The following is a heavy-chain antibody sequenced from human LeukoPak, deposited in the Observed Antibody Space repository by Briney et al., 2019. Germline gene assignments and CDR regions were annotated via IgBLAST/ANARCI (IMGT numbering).Heavy chain of an antibody. V-gene: IGHV4-34*01. CDR2: INHSGNT. Sequence: SETLSLTCAVSGGSFSGYYWSWIRQTPGKGLDWIGEINHSGNTIYNPSLKSRVTISVDTSKNQFSLKLRSVTAADTAVYYCARISSSNWYNERGAFDVWGQGTMVTVSS. J-gene: IGHJ3*01. CDR3: ARISSSNWYNERGAFDV. CDR1: GGSFSGYY. D-gene: IGHD6-13*01.